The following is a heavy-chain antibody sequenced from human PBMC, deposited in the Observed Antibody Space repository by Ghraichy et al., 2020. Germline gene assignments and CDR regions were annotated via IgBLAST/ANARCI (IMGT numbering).Heavy chain of an antibody. D-gene: IGHD3-16*01. CDR1: GFTFSSYG. CDR2: ISYDGSNK. Sequence: GESLNISCAASGFTFSSYGMHWVRQAPGKGLEWVAVISYDGSNKYYADSVKGRFTISRDNSKNTLYLQMNSLRAEDTAVYYCAKDGGLLIAFPHDYWGQGTLVTVSS. V-gene: IGHV3-30*18. CDR3: AKDGGLLIAFPHDY. J-gene: IGHJ4*02.